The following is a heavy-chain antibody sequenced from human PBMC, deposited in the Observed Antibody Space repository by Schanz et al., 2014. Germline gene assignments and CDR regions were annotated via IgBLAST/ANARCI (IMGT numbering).Heavy chain of an antibody. CDR3: ARDGETAARCDY. D-gene: IGHD6-6*01. CDR2: MNSKTGNT. V-gene: IGHV1-46*03. CDR1: GYTFTSYY. Sequence: VQLLESGAEVKKPGASVKVSCKASGYTFTSYYMHWVRQAPGQGLEWMGWMNSKTGNTGYAQKFQGRVTMTRDTSTSTVYMELSSLRSKDTAVYYCARDGETAARCDYWGQGTLVTVSS. J-gene: IGHJ4*02.